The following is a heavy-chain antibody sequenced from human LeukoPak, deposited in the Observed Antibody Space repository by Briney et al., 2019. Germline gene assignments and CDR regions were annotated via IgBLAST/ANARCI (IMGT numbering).Heavy chain of an antibody. CDR2: IIPIFGTA. J-gene: IGHJ5*02. V-gene: IGHV1-69*06. CDR1: GGTFSSYT. CDR3: ARENCSSTSCWFDP. D-gene: IGHD2-2*01. Sequence: SVKVSCKASGGTFSSYTISWVRQAPGQGLEWMGGIIPIFGTANYAQKFQGRVTITADKSTSTAYMELSSLRSEDTAVYYCARENCSSTSCWFDPWGQGTLVTVSS.